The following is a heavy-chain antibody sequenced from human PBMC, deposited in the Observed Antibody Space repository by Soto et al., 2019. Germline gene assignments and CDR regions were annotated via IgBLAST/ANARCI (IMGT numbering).Heavy chain of an antibody. Sequence: PSETLSLTCTVSGGSISSSSYYWGWIRQPPGKGLEWIGSIYYSGSTYYNPSLKSRVTISVDTSKNQFSLKLSSVTAADTAVYYCARHEGVFPYYYYRMDVWGQGTTVTVSS. CDR1: GGSISSSSYY. J-gene: IGHJ6*02. D-gene: IGHD3-16*01. CDR3: ARHEGVFPYYYYRMDV. CDR2: IYYSGST. V-gene: IGHV4-39*01.